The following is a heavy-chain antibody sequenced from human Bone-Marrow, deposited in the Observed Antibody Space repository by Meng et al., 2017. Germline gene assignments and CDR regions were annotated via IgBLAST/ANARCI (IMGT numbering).Heavy chain of an antibody. CDR2: INHSGST. Sequence: GSLRLSCAVYGGSFSGYYWSWIRQPPGKGLEWIGEINHSGSTNYNPSLKSRVTISVDTSKNQFSLKLSSVTAAGTAVYYCARGVYLGYWGQGTLVTVSS. CDR1: GGSFSGYY. CDR3: ARGVYLGY. J-gene: IGHJ4*02. V-gene: IGHV4-34*01.